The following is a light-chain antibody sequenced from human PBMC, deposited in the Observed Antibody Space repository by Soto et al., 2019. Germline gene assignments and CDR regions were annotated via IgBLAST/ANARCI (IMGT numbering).Light chain of an antibody. CDR1: QSVSNNY. J-gene: IGKJ1*01. V-gene: IGKV3-20*01. CDR3: QQYGSSPQT. Sequence: EIVLTQSPGTLSLSPGERATLSCRASQSVSNNYLAWYQQKPGQAPRLLIYGASNRATGIPDRFSGSGSATDFTLTISRLESEDFAVYYCQQYGSSPQTFGQGTKVDIK. CDR2: GAS.